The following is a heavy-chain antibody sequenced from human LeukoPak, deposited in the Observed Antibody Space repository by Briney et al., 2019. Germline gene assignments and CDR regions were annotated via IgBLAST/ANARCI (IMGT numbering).Heavy chain of an antibody. CDR3: AKLAAAGYFDY. V-gene: IGHV3-23*01. Sequence: PGGSLRLSCAASGFTFSNYAVSWVRPAPGKGLEWVSSISGSGGNTYYADSVKGRFTISRDNSKSTMYLQMNSLRAEDAAVYYCAKLAAAGYFDYWGQGTLVTVSS. CDR2: ISGSGGNT. J-gene: IGHJ4*02. CDR1: GFTFSNYA. D-gene: IGHD6-13*01.